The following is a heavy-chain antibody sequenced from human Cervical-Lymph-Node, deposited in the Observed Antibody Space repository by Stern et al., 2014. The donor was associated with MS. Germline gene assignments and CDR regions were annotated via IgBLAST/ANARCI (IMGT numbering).Heavy chain of an antibody. Sequence: QVQLMQSGAEVKKPGSSVNVSCKASGGTFISSYAITWMRQAPGQGLEWMGRIIPMLGLPNYAQKFQGRVTITADTSTSTAYMELSSLRSEDTAVYYCARGVVSNRAAATLHNLFDPWGQGTLVTVSS. CDR3: ARGVVSNRAAATLHNLFDP. CDR1: GGTFISSYA. D-gene: IGHD2-15*01. V-gene: IGHV1-69*04. J-gene: IGHJ5*02. CDR2: IIPMLGLP.